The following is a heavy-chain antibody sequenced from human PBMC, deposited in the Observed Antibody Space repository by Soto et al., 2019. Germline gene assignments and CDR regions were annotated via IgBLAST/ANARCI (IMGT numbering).Heavy chain of an antibody. Sequence: QVELVQSGSEVKKPGASVKVSCKASGYIFTSYGISWLRQAPGQGLEWLGGTTAFSGNAIYAQLFQGRVTMTTDTSTSTAYMELRSLRSDDTAVYYCARLMTMVTANYCDYWGQGTLVSVSS. CDR2: TTAFSGNA. V-gene: IGHV1-18*01. D-gene: IGHD4-17*01. CDR3: ARLMTMVTANYCDY. CDR1: GYIFTSYG. J-gene: IGHJ4*02.